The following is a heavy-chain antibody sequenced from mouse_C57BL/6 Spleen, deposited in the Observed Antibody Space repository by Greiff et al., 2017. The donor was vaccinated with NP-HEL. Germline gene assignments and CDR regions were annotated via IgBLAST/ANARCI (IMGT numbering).Heavy chain of an antibody. CDR2: IYPGDGDT. V-gene: IGHV1-82*01. D-gene: IGHD2-1*01. CDR1: GYAFSSSW. Sequence: VQLQQSGPELVKPGASVKISCKASGYAFSSSWMNWVKQRPGKGLEWIGRIYPGDGDTNYNGKFKGKATLTADKSSSTAYMQLSSLTSEDSAVYFCARTDYGNCYFDYWGQGTTLTVSS. J-gene: IGHJ2*01. CDR3: ARTDYGNCYFDY.